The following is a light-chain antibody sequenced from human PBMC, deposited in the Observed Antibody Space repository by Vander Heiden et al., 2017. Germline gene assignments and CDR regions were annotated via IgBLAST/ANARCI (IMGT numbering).Light chain of an antibody. CDR3: QAWDSDMVV. CDR2: QDL. V-gene: IGLV3-1*01. J-gene: IGLJ2*01. CDR1: KLEDKY. Sequence: SYELTQPPSVSVSPGQTASITCSGDKLEDKYASWYQQRPGQSPILVIYQDLKRPSGIPERFSGSNSGNTATLTISGTQALDEAVYYCQAWDSDMVVFGGGTQLTVL.